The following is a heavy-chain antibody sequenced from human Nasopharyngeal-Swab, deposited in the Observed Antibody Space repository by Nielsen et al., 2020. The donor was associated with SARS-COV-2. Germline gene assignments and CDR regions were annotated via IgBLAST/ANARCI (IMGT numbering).Heavy chain of an antibody. J-gene: IGHJ1*01. CDR3: VHRHIIVLAEYFQE. D-gene: IGHD2-2*01. V-gene: IGHV2-5*01. Sequence: SGPTLVKPTQTLTLTCTFSGFSLTTHGVGVGWVRQPPGQALEWLAFIYWNDDRRYSPYLRNRLTITKDTSKSQVVLTMTNMDPVDTATYYCVHRHIIVLAEYFQEWGQGTLVTVSS. CDR1: GFSLTTHGVG. CDR2: IYWNDDR.